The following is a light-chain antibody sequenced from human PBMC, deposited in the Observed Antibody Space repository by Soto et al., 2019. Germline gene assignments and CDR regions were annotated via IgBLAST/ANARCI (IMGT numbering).Light chain of an antibody. CDR3: SSYTSSTTYV. CDR2: HVS. Sequence: QYVLTQPASVSGSPGQSITISCTGSSSDIGGYNYVSWYQQHPDKAPKLMIYHVSNRPSGISSRFSGSKSGNTASLTISGLQAEDEADYYCSSYTSSTTYVFGTGTKVTVL. J-gene: IGLJ1*01. CDR1: SSDIGGYNY. V-gene: IGLV2-14*01.